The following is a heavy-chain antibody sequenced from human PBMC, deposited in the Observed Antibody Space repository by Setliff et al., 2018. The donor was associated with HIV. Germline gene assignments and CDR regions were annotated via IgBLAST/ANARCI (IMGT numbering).Heavy chain of an antibody. CDR1: GYTFTDNY. Sequence: GASVKVSCKASGYTFTDNYIHWVRQAPGQGLEWMAWINSATGGTNYAQNFQGWVTVTRDTSINTAYMELSRLRSDDTAVYYCARDSSTWHFDYWGQGTLVTVSS. J-gene: IGHJ4*02. CDR3: ARDSSTWHFDY. D-gene: IGHD6-13*01. V-gene: IGHV1-2*04. CDR2: INSATGGT.